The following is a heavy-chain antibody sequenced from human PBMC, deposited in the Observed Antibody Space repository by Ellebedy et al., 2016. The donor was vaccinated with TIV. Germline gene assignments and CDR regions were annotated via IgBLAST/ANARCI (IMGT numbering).Heavy chain of an antibody. CDR3: AREKSGHKWNDGFDS. V-gene: IGHV3-7*01. J-gene: IGHJ4*02. D-gene: IGHD1-1*01. CDR1: GFTFSLNW. Sequence: GESLKISCAASGFTFSLNWMYWVRQAPGKGLEWVANIKEDGSEEYYVDSVKGRFTISRDNAKNSLYLQMNSLRADDTAVYYCAREKSGHKWNDGFDSWGQGTLVTVSS. CDR2: IKEDGSEE.